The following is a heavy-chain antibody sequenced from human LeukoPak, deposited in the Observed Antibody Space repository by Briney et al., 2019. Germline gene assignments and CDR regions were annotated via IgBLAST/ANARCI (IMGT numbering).Heavy chain of an antibody. J-gene: IGHJ4*02. D-gene: IGHD3-22*01. V-gene: IGHV3-53*01. CDR3: AIRGENDSTGSRTDY. CDR1: GFTVSSNY. CDR2: IYSGGST. Sequence: PGGSLRLSCAASGFTVSSNYMSWVRQAPGEGLEWVSVIYSGGSTYYADSVKGRFTISRDNSKHTLYLQMNSLRAEDTAVYYCAIRGENDSTGSRTDYWGQGTLVTVSS.